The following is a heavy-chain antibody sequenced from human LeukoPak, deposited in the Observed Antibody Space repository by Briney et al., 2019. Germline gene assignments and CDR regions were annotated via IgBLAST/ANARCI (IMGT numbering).Heavy chain of an antibody. V-gene: IGHV1-18*01. CDR2: ISAYNGNT. CDR3: ARGDERLGELSFDY. CDR1: GYTFTSYG. J-gene: IGHJ4*02. D-gene: IGHD3-16*02. Sequence: GASVKVSCKASGYTFTSYGISWVRQAPGQGLEWVGWISAYNGNTNYAQKLQGRVTMTTDTSTSTAYMELRSLRSDDTAVYYCARGDERLGELSFDYWGQGTLVTVSS.